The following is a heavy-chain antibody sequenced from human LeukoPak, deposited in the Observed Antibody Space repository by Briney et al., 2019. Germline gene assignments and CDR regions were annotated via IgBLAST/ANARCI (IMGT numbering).Heavy chain of an antibody. CDR3: ATGYYDSSGAYYYGMDV. V-gene: IGHV1-8*01. D-gene: IGHD3-22*01. J-gene: IGHJ6*02. Sequence: ASVKVSCKASGYTFSSYDINWVRQATGQGLEWMGWMNPNSDNRGYAQKFQGRVTMTEDTSTDTAYMELSSLRSEDTAVYYCATGYYDSSGAYYYGMDVWGQGTTVTVSS. CDR1: GYTFSSYD. CDR2: MNPNSDNR.